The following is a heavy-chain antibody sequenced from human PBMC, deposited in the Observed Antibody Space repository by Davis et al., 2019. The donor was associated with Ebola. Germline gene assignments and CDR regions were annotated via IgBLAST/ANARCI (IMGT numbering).Heavy chain of an antibody. J-gene: IGHJ6*02. D-gene: IGHD2-15*01. CDR3: ARHGCSGSTCSLGYYYYYGMDV. V-gene: IGHV4-34*01. CDR2: IYKTGST. Sequence: SETLSLTCAVYGGSFSGYYWGWIRQPPGRGLEWIGSIYKTGSTDYNSSLKSRVTMSVDTSKNLVSLKLTSVTAADTAVYFCARHGCSGSTCSLGYYYYYGMDVWGQGTTVTVSS. CDR1: GGSFSGYY.